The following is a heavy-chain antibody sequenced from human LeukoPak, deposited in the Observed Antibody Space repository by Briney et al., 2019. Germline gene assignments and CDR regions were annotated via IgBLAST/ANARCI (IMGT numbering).Heavy chain of an antibody. Sequence: LTGGSLRLSCAASAFTFSSYAMSWVRQAPGKGLEWVSDISSSGATTHYADSVKGRFTISRDNSKNTLYLQMNSLRAEDTAVYYCARLYSTSDVWGEGTTVTVSS. D-gene: IGHD6-6*01. CDR3: ARLYSTSDV. CDR1: AFTFSSYA. CDR2: ISSSGATT. J-gene: IGHJ6*04. V-gene: IGHV3-23*01.